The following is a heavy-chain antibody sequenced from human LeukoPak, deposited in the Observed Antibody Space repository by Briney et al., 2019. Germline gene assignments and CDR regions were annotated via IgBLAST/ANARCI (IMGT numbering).Heavy chain of an antibody. CDR3: VREDYYDSFDI. Sequence: GGSLRLSCAASGFTFSSYWMHWVRQAPGKGLVWVSRINKDGSSTNYADSVKGRFTISRDNAKNTLYLQMNSLRAEDTAVYYCVREDYYDSFDIWGQGTMVTVSS. CDR1: GFTFSSYW. V-gene: IGHV3-74*01. J-gene: IGHJ3*02. CDR2: INKDGSST. D-gene: IGHD3-22*01.